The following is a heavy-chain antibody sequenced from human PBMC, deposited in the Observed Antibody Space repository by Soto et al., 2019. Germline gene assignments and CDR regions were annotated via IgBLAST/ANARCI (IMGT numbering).Heavy chain of an antibody. CDR1: GGTFSSYA. J-gene: IGHJ4*02. V-gene: IGHV1-69*13. Sequence: SVKVSCKASGGTFSSYAISWVRQAPGQGLEWMGGIIPIFGTANYAQKFQGRVTITADESTSTAYMELSSLRSEDTAVYYCARVIYVDTAMECVDDWGPGTPVTVSS. D-gene: IGHD5-18*01. CDR2: IIPIFGTA. CDR3: ARVIYVDTAMECVDD.